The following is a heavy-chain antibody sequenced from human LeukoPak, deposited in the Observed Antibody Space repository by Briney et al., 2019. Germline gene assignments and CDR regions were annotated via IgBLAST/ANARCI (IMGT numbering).Heavy chain of an antibody. CDR2: IYTRGSK. V-gene: IGHV3-66*01. CDR3: ASADPQRPTDAFDI. CDR1: GLTVSSNY. Sequence: SISCTACGLTVSSNYIGWVRAAEGKGLECFSVIYTRGSKFYADSFKHRFTISRDICQNTLYLQMNSLSAEDTAVYYWASADPQRPTDAFDIWARGTMVTVSS. J-gene: IGHJ3*02.